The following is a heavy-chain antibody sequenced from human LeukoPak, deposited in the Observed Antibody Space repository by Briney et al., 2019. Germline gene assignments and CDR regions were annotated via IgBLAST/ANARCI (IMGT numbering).Heavy chain of an antibody. J-gene: IGHJ4*02. CDR2: ISTTSSTI. Sequence: GGSLRLSCAASGFTFSSYSMNRVRQAPGRGLEWVSYISTTSSTIYYADSVKGRFTISRDNAKNSLYLQMNSLRAEDTAVYYCARVRGTYYFDYWGQGTLVTVSS. CDR3: ARVRGTYYFDY. D-gene: IGHD1-26*01. V-gene: IGHV3-48*01. CDR1: GFTFSSYS.